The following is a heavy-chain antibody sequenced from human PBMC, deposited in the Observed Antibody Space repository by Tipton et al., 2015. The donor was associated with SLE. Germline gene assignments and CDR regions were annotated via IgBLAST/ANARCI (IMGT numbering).Heavy chain of an antibody. CDR1: SYSISSGYY. CDR3: AITRPEYSSGWTPFDY. V-gene: IGHV4-38-2*02. Sequence: TLSLTCTVSSYSISSGYYWGWIRQPPGKGLEWIGSIYHSGSTYYNPSLKSRVTISVDKSKNQFSLKLSSVTAADTAVYYCAITRPEYSSGWTPFDYWGQGTLVTVSS. D-gene: IGHD6-19*01. J-gene: IGHJ4*02. CDR2: IYHSGST.